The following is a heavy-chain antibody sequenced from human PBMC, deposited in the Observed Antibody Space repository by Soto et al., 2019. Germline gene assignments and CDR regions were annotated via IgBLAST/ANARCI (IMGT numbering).Heavy chain of an antibody. D-gene: IGHD3-22*01. J-gene: IGHJ6*02. Sequence: ASVKVSCKASGYTFTSYGISWVRQAPGQGLEWMGWISAYNGNTNYAQKLQGRVTMTTDTSTSTAYMELRSLRSDDTAVYYCARDFHTLDSSGYYKGSYYYGMDVWGQGTTVTVSS. CDR3: ARDFHTLDSSGYYKGSYYYGMDV. CDR2: ISAYNGNT. CDR1: GYTFTSYG. V-gene: IGHV1-18*01.